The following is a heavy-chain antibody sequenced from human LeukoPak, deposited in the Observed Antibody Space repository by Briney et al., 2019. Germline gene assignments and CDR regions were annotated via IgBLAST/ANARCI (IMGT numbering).Heavy chain of an antibody. V-gene: IGHV4-4*07. CDR2: IYTSGTT. CDR3: ARVGYGDSHDAFDI. CDR1: RGSISSYY. Sequence: SETLSLTCTVSRGSISSYYWSWIRQPAGKGLEWIGRIYTSGTTNYNPSLKSRSTMSVDTSKNQFSLKLSSVTAADTAVYYCARVGYGDSHDAFDIWGQGTMVTVSS. J-gene: IGHJ3*02. D-gene: IGHD4-17*01.